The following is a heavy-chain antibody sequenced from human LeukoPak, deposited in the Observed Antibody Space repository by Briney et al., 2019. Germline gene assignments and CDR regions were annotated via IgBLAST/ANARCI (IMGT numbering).Heavy chain of an antibody. J-gene: IGHJ4*02. V-gene: IGHV1-2*06. CDR2: INPNSGGT. CDR3: ARVGDSSGTRDY. Sequence: ASVKVSCKPSGNTFPGNYMTWLRQALGQGLKGLGRINPNSGGTNYAQKFQGRVTMTRDTSISTAYMELSRLRSDDTAVYYCARVGDSSGTRDYWGQGTLVTVSS. CDR1: GNTFPGNY. D-gene: IGHD3-22*01.